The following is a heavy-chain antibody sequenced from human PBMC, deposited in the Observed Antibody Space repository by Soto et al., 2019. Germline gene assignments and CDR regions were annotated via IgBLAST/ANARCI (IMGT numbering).Heavy chain of an antibody. Sequence: SETLSLTCTVSGGSISSGGYYWSWIRQHPGKGLEWIGYIYYSGSTFHNPSLRSRVTISVDTSKNQFSLKLTSVTAADTALYYCARGGGRYRFDYWGQGSLVTVSS. V-gene: IGHV4-31*03. D-gene: IGHD1-26*01. CDR2: IYYSGST. CDR1: GGSISSGGYY. J-gene: IGHJ4*02. CDR3: ARGGGRYRFDY.